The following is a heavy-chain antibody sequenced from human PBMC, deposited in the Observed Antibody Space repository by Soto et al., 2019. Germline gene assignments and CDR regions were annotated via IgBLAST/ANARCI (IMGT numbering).Heavy chain of an antibody. CDR1: GGTFSSYA. Sequence: QVQLVQSGAEVKKPGSSVKVSCKASGGTFSSYAISWVRQAPGQGLEWMGGIIPIFGTANYAQKFQGRVTITADESTSTAYMELSSLRSEDKAVYYCARVDVVVVAATMEAFDIWGQGTMVTVSS. CDR2: IIPIFGTA. V-gene: IGHV1-69*01. D-gene: IGHD2-15*01. CDR3: ARVDVVVVAATMEAFDI. J-gene: IGHJ3*02.